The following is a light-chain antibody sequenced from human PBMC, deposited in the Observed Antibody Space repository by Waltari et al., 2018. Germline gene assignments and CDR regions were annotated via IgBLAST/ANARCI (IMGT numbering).Light chain of an antibody. Sequence: DIVMTQSPDSLAASLGERVTINCKSSQSLLYNSNDNNCLAWYQQKPGQPPKLLFYWAATRQSGVPARFSGNGSATDFTLTISSLQAEDVAVYYCQQYYSRRTFGQGTKVEIK. CDR2: WAA. V-gene: IGKV4-1*01. CDR3: QQYYSRRT. CDR1: QSLLYNSNDNNC. J-gene: IGKJ1*01.